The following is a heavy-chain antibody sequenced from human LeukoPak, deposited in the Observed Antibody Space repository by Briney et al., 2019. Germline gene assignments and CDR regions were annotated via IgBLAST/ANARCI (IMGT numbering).Heavy chain of an antibody. J-gene: IGHJ6*03. CDR2: ISSSGSTI. CDR1: GFTFSSYE. CDR3: ARSADYYYYYYYMDV. Sequence: GGSLRLSCAASGFTFSSYEMNWVRQAPGKGLEWVSYISSSGSTIYYADTVKGRFTISRDNAKNSLYLQMNSLRAEDTAVNYCARSADYYYYYYYMDVWGKGTTVTVSS. V-gene: IGHV3-48*03. D-gene: IGHD3-3*01.